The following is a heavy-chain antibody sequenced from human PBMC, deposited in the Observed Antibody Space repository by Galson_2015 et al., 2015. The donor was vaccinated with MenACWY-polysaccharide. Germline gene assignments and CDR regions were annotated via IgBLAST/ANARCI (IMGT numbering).Heavy chain of an antibody. Sequence: SETLSLTCTVSGGSISNYYWSWIRQPPGKGLEWIGYIYYSGTTNYNPSLKSRVTISVDTSKNQFSLRLSSVTAADTAVYYCARPWGSGNYEKFDYWGQGTLVTVSS. D-gene: IGHD1-26*01. CDR1: GGSISNYY. CDR3: ARPWGSGNYEKFDY. J-gene: IGHJ4*02. V-gene: IGHV4-59*08. CDR2: IYYSGTT.